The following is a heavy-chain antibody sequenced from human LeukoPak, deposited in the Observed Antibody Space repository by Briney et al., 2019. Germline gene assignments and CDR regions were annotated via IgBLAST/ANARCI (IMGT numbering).Heavy chain of an antibody. V-gene: IGHV3-21*01. J-gene: IGHJ4*02. Sequence: GGSLRLSCATSGFTFSSYSMTWVRQAPGKGLDWVSSINSYSSDIYYADSVKGRSTISRDNAKNSLYLQMNSLRAEDTAVYYCAKPKGRAQGYYFDYWGQGTLVTVSS. CDR3: AKPKGRAQGYYFDY. CDR2: INSYSSDI. D-gene: IGHD1-26*01. CDR1: GFTFSSYS.